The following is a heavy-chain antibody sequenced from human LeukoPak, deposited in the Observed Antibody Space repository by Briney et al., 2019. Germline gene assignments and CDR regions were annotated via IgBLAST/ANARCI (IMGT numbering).Heavy chain of an antibody. CDR1: GYTFTGYY. D-gene: IGHD6-19*01. J-gene: IGHJ5*02. CDR3: ARARAVAGTSWFDP. CDR2: INPNSGGT. V-gene: IGHV1-2*02. Sequence: GASVKVSCKASGYTFTGYYMHWVRQAPGQGLEWMGWINPNSGGTNYAQKFQGRVTMTRDTSISTAYMELSRLRSDDTAVYYCARARAVAGTSWFDPWGQGTLVIVSS.